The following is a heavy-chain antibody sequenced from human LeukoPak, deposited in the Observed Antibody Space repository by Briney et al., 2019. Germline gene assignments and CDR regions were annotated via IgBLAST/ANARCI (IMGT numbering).Heavy chain of an antibody. CDR1: GYSISSRSYY. CDR3: ARNRTTTGVIERVDVFDV. Sequence: SETLSLTCTVSGYSISSRSYYLGWIRQPPGKGLEWIGSIYYYGGTYYNPSLKSRITISVDTSKSQISLTLSSLTAADTAVYYCARNRTTTGVIERVDVFDVWGQGTIVTVSS. V-gene: IGHV4-39*01. CDR2: IYYYGGT. J-gene: IGHJ3*01. D-gene: IGHD2-8*02.